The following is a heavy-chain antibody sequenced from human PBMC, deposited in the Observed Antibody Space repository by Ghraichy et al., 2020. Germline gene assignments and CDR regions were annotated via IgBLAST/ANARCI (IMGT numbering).Heavy chain of an antibody. J-gene: IGHJ4*02. CDR3: ARGPLSGYDPVWYYFDY. CDR2: ISSSSSYT. Sequence: GGSLRLSCAASGFTFSDYYMSWIRQAPGKGLEWVSYISSSSSYTNYADSVKGRFTISRDNAKNSLYLQMNSLRAEDTAVYYCARGPLSGYDPVWYYFDYWGQGTLVTVSS. D-gene: IGHD5-12*01. CDR1: GFTFSDYY. V-gene: IGHV3-11*06.